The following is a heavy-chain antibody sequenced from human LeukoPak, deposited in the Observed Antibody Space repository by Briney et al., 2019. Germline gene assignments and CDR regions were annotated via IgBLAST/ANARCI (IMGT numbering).Heavy chain of an antibody. D-gene: IGHD6-6*01. V-gene: IGHV7-4-1*02. Sequence: ASVKVSCKASGYTFTTYPMNWVRQAPGQGLEWMGWINTDTGNPTYAQGFTGRFVFSLDTSVSTAYLQISSLKAEDTAVYYCARGVAFSSYDYWGQGTLVTVSS. CDR2: INTDTGNP. CDR3: ARGVAFSSYDY. CDR1: GYTFTTYP. J-gene: IGHJ4*02.